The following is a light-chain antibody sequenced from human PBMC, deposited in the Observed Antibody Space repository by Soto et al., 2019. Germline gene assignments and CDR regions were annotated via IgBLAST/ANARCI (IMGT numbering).Light chain of an antibody. CDR3: AAWDDSLSGPWV. Sequence: QSVXXQPPSASGTPGQRVTISCXGSSSNIGSNYVYWYQQLPGTAPKLLIYSNNQRPSGVPDRFSGSKSGTSASLAISGLRSEDEADYYCAAWDDSLSGPWVFGGGTKLTVL. J-gene: IGLJ3*02. CDR1: SSNIGSNY. V-gene: IGLV1-47*02. CDR2: SNN.